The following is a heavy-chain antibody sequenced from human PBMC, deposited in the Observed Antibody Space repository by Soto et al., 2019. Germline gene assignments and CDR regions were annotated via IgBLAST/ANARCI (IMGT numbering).Heavy chain of an antibody. Sequence: SETLSLTCTVYGGSFIGYFCSCVRHAPLKGLEWIGKVNHNGRNNYNPSLKSRVTISMDMSKNQFSLKLTSVTAADTAVYYCARGGSSDWQVAFDFWGQGTMVTVSS. CDR2: VNHNGRN. D-gene: IGHD6-19*01. CDR1: GGSFIGYF. J-gene: IGHJ3*01. V-gene: IGHV4-34*01. CDR3: ARGGSSDWQVAFDF.